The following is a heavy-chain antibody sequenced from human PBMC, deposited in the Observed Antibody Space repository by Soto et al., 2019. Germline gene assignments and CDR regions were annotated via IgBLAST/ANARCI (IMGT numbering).Heavy chain of an antibody. D-gene: IGHD3-10*01. Sequence: QVHLVQSGAEVKKPGSSVKVSCKTSGGSFNNYAVSWVRQAPGQGLEWMGGIIPNFDTPNYAQKFQDRVTIIAEESTSTVYMELQSLRSNDTAVYYCAVALVREILIFESSGMHVWGQGTTVIVSS. CDR1: GGSFNNYA. CDR3: AVALVREILIFESSGMHV. V-gene: IGHV1-69*01. J-gene: IGHJ6*02. CDR2: IIPNFDTP.